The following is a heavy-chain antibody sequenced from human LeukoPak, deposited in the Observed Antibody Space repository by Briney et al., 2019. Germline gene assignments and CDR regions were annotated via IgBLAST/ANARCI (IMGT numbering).Heavy chain of an antibody. D-gene: IGHD4-23*01. CDR2: ISGSGGNT. CDR1: GFTFSINA. V-gene: IGHV3-23*01. Sequence: GGSLRLSCAASGFTFSINAMSWIRQAPGKGLEWVSSISGSGGNTFYADSVKGRFTISRDNSKNTLYLQMNSLRAEDTAIYYCAKDDNSRADDYWGQGTLVTVSS. CDR3: AKDDNSRADDY. J-gene: IGHJ4*02.